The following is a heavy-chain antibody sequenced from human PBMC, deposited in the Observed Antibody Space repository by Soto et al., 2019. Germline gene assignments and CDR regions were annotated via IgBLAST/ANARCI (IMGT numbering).Heavy chain of an antibody. CDR1: GYTFTSYY. J-gene: IGHJ4*02. Sequence: ASVKVSCKASGYTFTSYYMHWVRQAPGQGLEWMGIINPSGGSTSYAQKFQGRVTMTRDTSTSTVYMELSSLRSEDTAVYYCARFGYYYDSSGYSQYYFDYWGQGTLVTVSS. CDR3: ARFGYYYDSSGYSQYYFDY. V-gene: IGHV1-46*01. D-gene: IGHD3-22*01. CDR2: INPSGGST.